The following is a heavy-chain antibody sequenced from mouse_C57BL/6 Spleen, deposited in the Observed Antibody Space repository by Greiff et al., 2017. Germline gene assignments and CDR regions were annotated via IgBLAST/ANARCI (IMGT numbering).Heavy chain of an antibody. CDR2: IYPGNSDT. CDR1: GYTFTSYW. J-gene: IGHJ4*01. Sequence: VQLKESGTVLARPGASVKMSCKTSGYTFTSYWMHWVKQRPGQGLEWIGAIYPGNSDTSYNQKFKGKAKLTAVTSASTAYMELSSLTNEDSAVYYCTRWAVITTVVTTDAMDYWGQGTSVTVSS. CDR3: TRWAVITTVVTTDAMDY. V-gene: IGHV1-5*01. D-gene: IGHD1-1*01.